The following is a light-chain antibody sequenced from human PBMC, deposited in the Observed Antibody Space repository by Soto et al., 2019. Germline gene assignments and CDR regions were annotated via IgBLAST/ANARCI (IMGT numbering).Light chain of an antibody. CDR1: QSVNNN. V-gene: IGKV3-15*01. CDR3: QVYNTWPWT. Sequence: ETLMTQSPATLSVSPGERATLSCRASQSVNNNLAWYQQKLGQAPRVLIYGASTRATGIPARFTGSGSGTEFILTITSLQSEDSAVYYCQVYNTWPWTFGQGTKVEFK. CDR2: GAS. J-gene: IGKJ1*01.